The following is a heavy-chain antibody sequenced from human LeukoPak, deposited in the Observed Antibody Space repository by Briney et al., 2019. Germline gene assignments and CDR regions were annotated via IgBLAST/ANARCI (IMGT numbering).Heavy chain of an antibody. CDR1: GYTFTGYY. J-gene: IGHJ4*02. Sequence: GASVKVSCKASGYTFTGYYMHWVRQAPGQGLEWMGWINPNSGGTNYAQKFQGRVTMTRDTSINTAYMELSSLRSEDTAVYYCARGIPGSSSWSSFDYWGQGTLVAVSS. D-gene: IGHD6-13*01. CDR3: ARGIPGSSSWSSFDY. CDR2: INPNSGGT. V-gene: IGHV1-2*02.